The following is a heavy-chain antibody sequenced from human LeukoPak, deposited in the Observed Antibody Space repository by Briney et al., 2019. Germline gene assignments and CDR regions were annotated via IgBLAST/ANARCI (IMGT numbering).Heavy chain of an antibody. V-gene: IGHV3-7*01. CDR2: IKQDGSEK. J-gene: IGHJ4*02. CDR1: GFTFSSYW. Sequence: GGSLRLSCAASGFTFSSYWMSWVRRAPGKGLEWVANIKQDGSEKYYVDSVKGRFTISKDNAKNSLYLQMNSLRAEDTAVYYCASGSSWVHFDYWGQGTLVTVSS. D-gene: IGHD6-13*01. CDR3: ASGSSWVHFDY.